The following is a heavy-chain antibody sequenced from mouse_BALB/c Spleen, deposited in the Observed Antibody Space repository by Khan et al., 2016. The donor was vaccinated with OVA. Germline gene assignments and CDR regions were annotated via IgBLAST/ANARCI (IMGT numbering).Heavy chain of an antibody. CDR3: ARSLYYSYGYALDC. CDR1: GYSITSDYA. CDR2: ISSTGST. D-gene: IGHD2-14*01. V-gene: IGHV3-2*02. Sequence: EVQLQESGPGLVKPSQSLSLTCTVTGYSITSDYAWNWIRQFPGNKLEWMGYISSTGSTSHNPSLKSRISFTRDTAKNQFFLQLKSVTTEDTATYYGARSLYYSYGYALDCWGRGTSVTVSS. J-gene: IGHJ4*01.